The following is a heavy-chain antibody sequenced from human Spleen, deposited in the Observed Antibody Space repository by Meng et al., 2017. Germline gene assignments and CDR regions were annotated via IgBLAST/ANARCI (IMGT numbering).Heavy chain of an antibody. CDR2: IYYSGST. J-gene: IGHJ3*02. CDR1: GGSISSYY. D-gene: IGHD3-22*01. CDR3: ASGYVFESGGYYYVGGAFDI. V-gene: IGHV4-59*01. Sequence: SEPLSLTCTVPGGSISSYYWSWIRQPPGKGLEWIGYIYYSGSTNYNPSLKSRVTISVDTSKNQFSLKLSSVTAEDTAVYYCASGYVFESGGYYYVGGAFDIWGQGTMVTVSS.